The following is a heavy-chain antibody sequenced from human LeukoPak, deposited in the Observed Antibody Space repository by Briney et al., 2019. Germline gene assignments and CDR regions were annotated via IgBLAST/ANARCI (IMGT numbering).Heavy chain of an antibody. CDR1: GGSFSNYY. D-gene: IGHD3-16*01. CDR3: ARDQLGDAFDI. CDR2: IFYSGST. J-gene: IGHJ3*02. V-gene: IGHV4-59*01. Sequence: SEALSLTCTVSGGSFSNYYWSWIRQSPGKGLEWIGYIFYSGSTNYNPSLKSRVTMSLDTSKNQFSLRLSSVTVADTAVYYCARDQLGDAFDIWGQGTMVTVSS.